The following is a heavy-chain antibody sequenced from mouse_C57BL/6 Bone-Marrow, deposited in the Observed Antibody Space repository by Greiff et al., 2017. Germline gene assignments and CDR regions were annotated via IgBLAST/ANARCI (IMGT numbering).Heavy chain of an antibody. CDR3: TYYYGSPFAY. CDR2: IRLKSDNYAT. D-gene: IGHD1-1*01. CDR1: GFTFSNYW. J-gene: IGHJ3*01. V-gene: IGHV6-3*01. Sequence: EVQLVESGGGLVQPGGSMKLSCVASGFTFSNYWMNWVRQSPEKGLEWVAQIRLKSDNYATHYAESVKGRFTISSDDSQSSVYLQMNNLRAEDTGIYYCTYYYGSPFAYWGQGTLVTVSA.